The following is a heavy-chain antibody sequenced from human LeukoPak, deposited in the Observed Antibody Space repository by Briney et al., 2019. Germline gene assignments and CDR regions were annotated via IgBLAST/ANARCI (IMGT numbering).Heavy chain of an antibody. J-gene: IGHJ4*02. CDR3: ARRSSGYDWGGHSDY. CDR1: EYSFTSYW. D-gene: IGHD5-12*01. V-gene: IGHV5-51*01. CDR2: IYPGDSDT. Sequence: GESLKISCKGSEYSFTSYWIGWVRQMPGKGLEWMGIIYPGDSDTRYSPSFQGQVTISADKSISTAYLQWSSLKASDTAMYYCARRSSGYDWGGHSDYWGQGTLVTVSS.